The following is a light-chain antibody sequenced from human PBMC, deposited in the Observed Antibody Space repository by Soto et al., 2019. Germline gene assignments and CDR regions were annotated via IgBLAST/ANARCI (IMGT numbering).Light chain of an antibody. J-gene: IGKJ1*01. CDR2: WAS. V-gene: IGKV4-1*01. CDR3: QQYYSTPRR. CDR1: QRVLYSSKNRNY. Sequence: CRYSWSLSHEEKDTINCKSSQRVLYSSKNRNYLAWYQQKPGQPPKLLIYWASTRESGVPDRFSGSGSGTDFTHTISSLQAQALPVYYSQQYYSTPRRFGQGTKVDIK.